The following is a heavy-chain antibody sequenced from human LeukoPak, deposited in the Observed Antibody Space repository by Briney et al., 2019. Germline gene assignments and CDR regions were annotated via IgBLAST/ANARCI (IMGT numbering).Heavy chain of an antibody. CDR3: ARDPYYGSGSYYPLDY. J-gene: IGHJ4*02. D-gene: IGHD3-10*01. CDR1: GFTFSSYW. Sequence: GGSLRLSCAASGFTFSSYWMSWVRQAPGKGLEWVANIKQDGSEKYYVDSVKGRFTISRDNAKNSLYLQMNSLRAEDTAVYYCARDPYYGSGSYYPLDYWGQGTLVTVSS. V-gene: IGHV3-7*03. CDR2: IKQDGSEK.